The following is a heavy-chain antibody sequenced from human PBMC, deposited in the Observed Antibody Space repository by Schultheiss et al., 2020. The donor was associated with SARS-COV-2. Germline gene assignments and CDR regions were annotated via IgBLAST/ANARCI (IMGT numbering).Heavy chain of an antibody. V-gene: IGHV4-59*08. D-gene: IGHD6-19*01. J-gene: IGHJ3*02. CDR1: GGSISSYY. Sequence: GSLRLSCTVSGGSISSYYWSWIRQPPGKGLEWIGYIYYSGSTNYNPSLKSRVTISVDTSKNQFSLKLSSVTAADTAVYYCARRYSSGWSHDAFDIWGQGTMVTVSS. CDR2: IYYSGST. CDR3: ARRYSSGWSHDAFDI.